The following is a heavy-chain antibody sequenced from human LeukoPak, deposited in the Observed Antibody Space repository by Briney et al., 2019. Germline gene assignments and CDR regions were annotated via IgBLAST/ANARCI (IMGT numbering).Heavy chain of an antibody. V-gene: IGHV3-48*01. CDR3: ARDGYDFWSGSIYYYFYMDV. J-gene: IGHJ6*03. D-gene: IGHD3-3*01. Sequence: PGGSLRLSCAASGFTFSKYSMNWVRQAPGKGLEWVSYISSNGSSVQYPDSVKWRFTFSRYNAKNSLYLQMNSLRAEDTAVYYCARDGYDFWSGSIYYYFYMDVWGKGTTVTVSS. CDR1: GFTFSKYS. CDR2: ISSNGSSV.